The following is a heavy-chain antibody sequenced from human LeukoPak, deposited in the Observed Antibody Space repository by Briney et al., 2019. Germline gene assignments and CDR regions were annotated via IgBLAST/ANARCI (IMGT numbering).Heavy chain of an antibody. CDR2: IYPGDSDT. V-gene: IGHV5-51*01. CDR1: GYSFTSYW. Sequence: GESLKISCKGSGYSFTSYWIGWVRQMPGKGLEWMGIIYPGDSDTRYSPSFQGQVTISADKSISTAYLQWSSLKASDTAMYYCARHIGSGSPGYYYYGMDVWGQGTTVTVSS. J-gene: IGHJ6*02. CDR3: ARHIGSGSPGYYYYGMDV. D-gene: IGHD3-10*01.